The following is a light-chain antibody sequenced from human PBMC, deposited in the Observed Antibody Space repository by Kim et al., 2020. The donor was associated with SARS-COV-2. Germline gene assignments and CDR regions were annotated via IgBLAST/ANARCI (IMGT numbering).Light chain of an antibody. V-gene: IGLV3-19*01. Sequence: SSELTQDPAVSVALGQTVRITCQGDSLRSYYASWYQQKPGQAPVLVIYGKNNRPSGIPDRFSGSSSGNTASLTITGAQAEDEADYYCNSRDSSGNLWVFG. CDR3: NSRDSSGNLWV. CDR2: GKN. CDR1: SLRSYY. J-gene: IGLJ3*02.